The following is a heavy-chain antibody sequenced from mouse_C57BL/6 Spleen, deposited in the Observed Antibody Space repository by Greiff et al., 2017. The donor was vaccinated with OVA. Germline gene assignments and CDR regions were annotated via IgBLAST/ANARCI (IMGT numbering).Heavy chain of an antibody. CDR3: ARSTPLYFDY. CDR2: IYPGDGDT. J-gene: IGHJ2*01. Sequence: VQLKESGPELVKPGASVKISCKASGYAFSSSWMNWVKQRPGKGLEWIGRIYPGDGDTNYNGKFKGKATLTADKSSSTAYMQLSSLTSEDSAVYFCARSTPLYFDYWGQGTTLTVSS. CDR1: GYAFSSSW. V-gene: IGHV1-82*01.